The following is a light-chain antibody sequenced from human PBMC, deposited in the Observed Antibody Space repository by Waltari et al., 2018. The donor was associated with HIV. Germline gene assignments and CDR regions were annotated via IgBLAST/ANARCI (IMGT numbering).Light chain of an antibody. CDR1: TSNIGADYD. J-gene: IGLJ2*01. V-gene: IGLV1-40*01. CDR3: QSYDITLSASVV. CDR2: GNK. Sequence: QSVLTQPPSVSGAPGQRVTIPCPGSTSNIGADYDVPWYQQIPGTAPKLLISGNKNRPSGVPDRFSASKSGTSASLTITGLQAEDEADYFCQSYDITLSASVVFGGGTKLTVL.